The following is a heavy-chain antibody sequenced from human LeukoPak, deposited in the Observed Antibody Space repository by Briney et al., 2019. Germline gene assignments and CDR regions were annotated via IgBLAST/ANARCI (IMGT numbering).Heavy chain of an antibody. CDR3: AKESHIVVVPAADDY. J-gene: IGHJ4*02. CDR1: GFTFSIYG. CDR2: ISGSGGST. D-gene: IGHD2-2*01. Sequence: GGSLRLSCAASGFTFSIYGMRWVRQAPGKGLEWVSAISGSGGSTYYADSVKGRFTISRDNSKNTLYLQMNSLRAEDTAIYYCAKESHIVVVPAADDYWGQGTLVTVSS. V-gene: IGHV3-23*01.